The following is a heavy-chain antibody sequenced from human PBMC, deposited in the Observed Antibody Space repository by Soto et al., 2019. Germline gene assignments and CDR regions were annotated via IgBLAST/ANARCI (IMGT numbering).Heavy chain of an antibody. V-gene: IGHV3-48*01. CDR3: ARGAYYYDSSGLSY. CDR2: ISSSSSTI. CDR1: GFTVSSYS. D-gene: IGHD3-22*01. Sequence: GGSLRLSCAACGFTVSSYSMNWVRQAPGKGLEWVSYISSSSSTIYYADSVKGRFTISRDNAKNSLYLQMNSLRAEDTAVYYCARGAYYYDSSGLSYWGQGTLVTVSS. J-gene: IGHJ4*02.